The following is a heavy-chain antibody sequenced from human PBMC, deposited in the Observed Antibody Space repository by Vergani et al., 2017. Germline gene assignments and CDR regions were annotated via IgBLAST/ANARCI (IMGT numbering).Heavy chain of an antibody. CDR2: VYWNDDE. J-gene: IGHJ6*02. V-gene: IGHV2-5*01. D-gene: IGHD3-3*01. CDR1: GFSLTTGGEG. Sequence: QITLRESGPTLVKPTQTLTLTCTFSGFSLTTGGEGVGWIRQPPGRALEWLAFVYWNDDERYSPSLKSRVTITKDTSKNQVVLTMTNMDPVDTATYYCARIHVTWADFWSGPNYYYYYGMDVWGQGTTVTVSS. CDR3: ARIHVTWADFWSGPNYYYYYGMDV.